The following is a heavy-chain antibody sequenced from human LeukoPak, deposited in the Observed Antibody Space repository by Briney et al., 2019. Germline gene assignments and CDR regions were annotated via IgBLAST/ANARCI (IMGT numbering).Heavy chain of an antibody. V-gene: IGHV3-53*05. CDR3: TRTIPPAH. J-gene: IGHJ4*02. CDR2: IYRSGGT. Sequence: SGGSLRLSCTASGFPISSHYISWVRQAPGKGLDWVSVIYRSGGTYFADSVKGRFTISRDDSQNTVSLQMNNLRAEDTAVYYCTRTIPPAHWGQGTLVTVSS. D-gene: IGHD5-24*01. CDR1: GFPISSHY.